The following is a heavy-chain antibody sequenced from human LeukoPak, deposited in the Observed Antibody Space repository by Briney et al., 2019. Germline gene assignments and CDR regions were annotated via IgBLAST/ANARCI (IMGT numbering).Heavy chain of an antibody. CDR2: IYYSGST. J-gene: IGHJ4*02. CDR1: GGSISSYY. Sequence: PSETLSLTCTVSGGSISSYYWSWIRQPPGKGLEWIGYIYYSGSTNYNPSLKSRVTISVDTSKNQFSLKLSSVTAADTAVYHCTSLGADHYWGQGTLVTVSS. D-gene: IGHD1-26*01. V-gene: IGHV4-59*01. CDR3: TSLGADHY.